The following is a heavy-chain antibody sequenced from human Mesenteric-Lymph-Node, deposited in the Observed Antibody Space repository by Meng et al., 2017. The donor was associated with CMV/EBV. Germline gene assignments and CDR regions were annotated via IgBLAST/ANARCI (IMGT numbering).Heavy chain of an antibody. J-gene: IGHJ6*02. CDR1: GFTFSSYA. V-gene: IGHV3-30*04. CDR3: VRDFAVTSDDFYHGMDV. Sequence: GESLKISCAASGFTFSSYAMHWVRQAPGKGLEWVAVISYDGSNKYYADSVKGRFTISRDNAKSSLYLQMNSLGAEDTAVYYCVRDFAVTSDDFYHGMDVWGQGTTVTVSS. D-gene: IGHD2-21*02. CDR2: ISYDGSNK.